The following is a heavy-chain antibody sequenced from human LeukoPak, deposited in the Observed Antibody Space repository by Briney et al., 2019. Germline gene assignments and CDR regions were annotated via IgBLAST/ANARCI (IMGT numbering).Heavy chain of an antibody. D-gene: IGHD1-26*01. CDR1: GGSISSGDYY. CDR2: IYYSGST. Sequence: SQTLSLTCTVSGGSISSGDYYWSWIRQPPGKGLEWIGYIYYSGSTYYNPSLKSRVTTSVDTSKNQFSLKLSSVTAADTAVYYCATEAATREVGFEYWGQGTLVTVSS. V-gene: IGHV4-30-4*08. CDR3: ATEAATREVGFEY. J-gene: IGHJ4*02.